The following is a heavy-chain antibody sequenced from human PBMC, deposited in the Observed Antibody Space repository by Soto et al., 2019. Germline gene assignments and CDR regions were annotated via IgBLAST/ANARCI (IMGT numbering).Heavy chain of an antibody. Sequence: GGPVKGSCKTSGFTFFSYSINWVRQAPGQGLEWMAWISTTSGNTHYAERVQGRVTVTLDKSARTAFMEMWGLTSDDTAVYFCARDNGYYDFWGQGTLVTVSS. CDR3: ARDNGYYDF. D-gene: IGHD2-8*01. J-gene: IGHJ4*02. CDR2: ISTTSGNT. V-gene: IGHV1-18*01. CDR1: GFTFFSYS.